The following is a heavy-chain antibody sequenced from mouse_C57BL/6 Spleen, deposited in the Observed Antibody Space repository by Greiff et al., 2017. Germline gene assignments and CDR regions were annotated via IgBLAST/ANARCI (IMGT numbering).Heavy chain of an antibody. Sequence: EVMLVESGGGLVKPGGSLKLSCAASGFTFSSYAMSWVRQTPEKRLEWVATISDGGSYTYYPDNVKSRFTISRDNAKNNLYLQMSHLKSEDTAMYYCARGELGLGRYFDYWGQGTTLTVSS. V-gene: IGHV5-4*03. D-gene: IGHD3-3*01. CDR2: ISDGGSYT. J-gene: IGHJ2*01. CDR1: GFTFSSYA. CDR3: ARGELGLGRYFDY.